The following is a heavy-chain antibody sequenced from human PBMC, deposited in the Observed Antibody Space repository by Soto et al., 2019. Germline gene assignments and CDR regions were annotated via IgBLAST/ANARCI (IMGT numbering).Heavy chain of an antibody. J-gene: IGHJ5*02. CDR3: ARERPDGARLDP. V-gene: IGHV4-31*11. CDR2: IYYSGST. D-gene: IGHD6-6*01. CDR1: GGSISSGGYY. Sequence: SETLSLTCAVSGGSISSGGYYWSWIRQHPGKGLEWIGYIYYSGSTYYNPSLKSRVTISVDTSKNQFSLKLSSVTAADTAVYYCARERPDGARLDPWGQGTLVTVSS.